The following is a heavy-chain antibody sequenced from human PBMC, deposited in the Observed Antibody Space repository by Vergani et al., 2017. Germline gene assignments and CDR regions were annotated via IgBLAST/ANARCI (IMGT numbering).Heavy chain of an antibody. V-gene: IGHV2-70*01. J-gene: IGHJ4*02. CDR2: IDWNDNK. CDR1: GFSILTSEMC. CDR3: ARIRRRGRSGYDIFDL. Sequence: QVTLRESGPALVKPTQTLTLTCTFSGFSILTSEMCVSWFRQPPGKALEWLALIDWNDNKYFNTSLKTRLTISKDASKNQVVLTMTNMDPVDTATYYCARIRRRGRSGYDIFDLWGQGILVTVAS. D-gene: IGHD5-12*01.